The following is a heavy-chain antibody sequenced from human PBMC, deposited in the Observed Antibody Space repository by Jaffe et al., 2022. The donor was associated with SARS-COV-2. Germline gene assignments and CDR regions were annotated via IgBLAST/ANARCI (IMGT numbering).Heavy chain of an antibody. J-gene: IGHJ6*03. Sequence: QVQLVQSGAEVKKPGASVKVSCKASGYTFTSYAMHWVRQAPGQRLEWMGWINAGNGNTKYSQKFQGRVTITRDTSASTAYMELSSLRSEDTAVYYCARVPLPLGCSSTSCPPGQYYYYYYMDVWGKGTTVTVSS. V-gene: IGHV1-3*01. CDR2: INAGNGNT. CDR1: GYTFTSYA. D-gene: IGHD2-2*01. CDR3: ARVPLPLGCSSTSCPPGQYYYYYYMDV.